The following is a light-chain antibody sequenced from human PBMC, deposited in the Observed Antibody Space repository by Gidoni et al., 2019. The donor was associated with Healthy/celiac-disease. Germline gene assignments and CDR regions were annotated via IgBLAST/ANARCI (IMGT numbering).Light chain of an antibody. CDR3: QQYNSYSGT. CDR2: DAS. J-gene: IGKJ1*01. CDR1: QSISSW. V-gene: IGKV1-5*01. Sequence: DIQMTQSPSTLSASVGDRVTITCRASQSISSWLAWYQQKPGKATKLLIYDASSLESGVPSRFSGSGSVTEFTLTISSLQPDDFATYYCQQYNSYSGTFGQGTKVEIK.